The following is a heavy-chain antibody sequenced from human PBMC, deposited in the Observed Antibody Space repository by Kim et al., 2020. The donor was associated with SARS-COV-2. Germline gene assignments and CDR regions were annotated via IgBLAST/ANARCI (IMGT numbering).Heavy chain of an antibody. CDR2: LGGSGENT. V-gene: IGHV3-23*01. D-gene: IGHD3-10*01. CDR1: GFSFNRQA. Sequence: GGSLRLSCEASGFSFNRQAMAWVRQAPGKGLEWVSGLGGSGENTYYADSVKGRFTISRDSSTNTLYLQVSSLRVEDTAINYCAKLKTMLQGVNYFDSWGQGTLVTVSA. J-gene: IGHJ4*02. CDR3: AKLKTMLQGVNYFDS.